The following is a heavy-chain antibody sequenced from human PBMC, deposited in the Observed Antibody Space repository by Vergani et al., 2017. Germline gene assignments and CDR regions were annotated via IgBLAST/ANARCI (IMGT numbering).Heavy chain of an antibody. CDR2: ISSSSSYI. D-gene: IGHD2-15*01. Sequence: EVQLVESGGGLVKPGGSLRLSCAASGFTFSSYSMNWVRQAPGKGLEWVSSISSSSSYIYYADSVKGRFTISRDNAKNSLYLQMNSLRAEDTALYYCAKATSGRCDYWGQGTLVTVSS. CDR3: AKATSGRCDY. J-gene: IGHJ4*02. V-gene: IGHV3-21*04. CDR1: GFTFSSYS.